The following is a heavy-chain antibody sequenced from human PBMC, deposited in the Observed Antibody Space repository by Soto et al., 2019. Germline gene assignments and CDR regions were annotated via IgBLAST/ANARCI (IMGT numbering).Heavy chain of an antibody. V-gene: IGHV4-4*08. CDR2: VSSCGST. Sequence: SETLSLTCSVSAGSISRYYWGWIRQLPGERLEWIAHVSSCGSTTYNPSLKSRVTMSVDTSKNQISLRLSSVTAADTAVYYCVRRDVLVGVPAAGEYYGGMHVLGPRTTGTVSS. CDR3: VRRDVLVGVPAAGEYYGGMHV. CDR1: AGSISRYY. D-gene: IGHD2-2*01. J-gene: IGHJ6*02.